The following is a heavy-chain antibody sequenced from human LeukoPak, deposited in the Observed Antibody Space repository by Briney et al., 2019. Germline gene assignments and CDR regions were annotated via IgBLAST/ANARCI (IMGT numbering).Heavy chain of an antibody. J-gene: IGHJ4*02. V-gene: IGHV3-43*02. CDR2: ISGDSSST. D-gene: IGHD6-19*01. CDR1: GFTFDDYA. CDR3: AKDIWQGSSGFDY. Sequence: PGGSLRLSCAASGFTFDDYAMHWVRQAPGKGLEWVSLISGDSSSTYYADSVKGRFTISRDNSKNSLYLQMNSLRTEDTALYYCAKDIWQGSSGFDYWGQGTLVTVSS.